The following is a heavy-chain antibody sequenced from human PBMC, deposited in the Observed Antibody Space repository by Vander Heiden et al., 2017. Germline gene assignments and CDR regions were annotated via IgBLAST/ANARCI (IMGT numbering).Heavy chain of an antibody. V-gene: IGHV3-23*01. CDR2: ISGSGGST. D-gene: IGHD6-13*01. CDR1: GFTFSSYA. CDR3: AKYGRAAAGPYYYYYYGMDV. Sequence: EVQLLESGGGLVQPGGSLRLSFAASGFTFSSYAMSGVRQAPGKGLEWVSAISGSGGSTYYADSVKGRFTISRDNSKNTLYLQMNSLRAEDTAVYYCAKYGRAAAGPYYYYYYGMDVWGQGTTVTVSS. J-gene: IGHJ6*02.